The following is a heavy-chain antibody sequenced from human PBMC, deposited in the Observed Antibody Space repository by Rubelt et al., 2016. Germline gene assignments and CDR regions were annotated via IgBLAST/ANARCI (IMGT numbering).Heavy chain of an antibody. CDR3: ARGMRQQLDGY. CDR2: VSGYDGKT. Sequence: QVQLVQSGAEVKNPGASVKVSCKASGYALTTYGVSWVRQAPGQGLEWMGWVSGYDGKTNYAQKFRGRVTMTTDTSTSTAYMELRSLRSDDTAVYYCARGMRQQLDGYWGQGTLVTVSS. D-gene: IGHD6-13*01. J-gene: IGHJ4*02. CDR1: GYALTTYG. V-gene: IGHV1-18*01.